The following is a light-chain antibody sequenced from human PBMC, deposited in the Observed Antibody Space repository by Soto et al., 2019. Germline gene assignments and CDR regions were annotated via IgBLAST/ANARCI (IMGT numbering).Light chain of an antibody. CDR3: QQSYSTSWT. Sequence: DLQMTQPPSSLSASVGDRVTITCRASQSISSYLNWYQQKPGKAPKLLIYAASSLQSGVPSRFSGSGSVTDFTLTISSLQPEDFATYYCQQSYSTSWTFGQGTKVEIK. CDR2: AAS. J-gene: IGKJ1*01. V-gene: IGKV1-39*01. CDR1: QSISSY.